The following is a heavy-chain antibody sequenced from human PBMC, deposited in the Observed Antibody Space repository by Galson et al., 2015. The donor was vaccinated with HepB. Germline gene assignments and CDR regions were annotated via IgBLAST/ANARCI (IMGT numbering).Heavy chain of an antibody. CDR2: IWYDGSNK. Sequence: SLRLSCAASGFTFSSYGMHWVRQAPGKGLEWVAVIWYDGSNKYYADSVKGRFTISRDNSKNTLYLQMNSLRAEDTAVYYCARDAGPSGYYYGMDVWGQGTTVTVSS. J-gene: IGHJ6*02. CDR1: GFTFSSYG. CDR3: ARDAGPSGYYYGMDV. V-gene: IGHV3-33*01. D-gene: IGHD1-14*01.